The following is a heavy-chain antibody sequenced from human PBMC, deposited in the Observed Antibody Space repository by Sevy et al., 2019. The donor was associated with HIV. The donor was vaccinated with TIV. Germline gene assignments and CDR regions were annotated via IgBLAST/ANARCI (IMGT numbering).Heavy chain of an antibody. D-gene: IGHD3-10*01. V-gene: IGHV3-23*01. J-gene: IGHJ5*02. Sequence: GGSLRLSCAASGFTFSSYAMSWVRQAPGKALEWVSAISGSGGSTYYADSVKGRFTISRDNSKNTLYLQMNSLRAEDTAVYYCAKSEALGSGWGWFDPWGQGTLVTVSS. CDR1: GFTFSSYA. CDR3: AKSEALGSGWGWFDP. CDR2: ISGSGGST.